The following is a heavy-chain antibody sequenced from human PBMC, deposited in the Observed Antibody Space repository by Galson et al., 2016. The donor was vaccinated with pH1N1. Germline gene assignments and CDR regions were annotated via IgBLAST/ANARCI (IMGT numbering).Heavy chain of an antibody. D-gene: IGHD6-19*01. J-gene: IGHJ4*02. CDR3: ARGHPLGSISGWV. CDR1: GYSFTSYW. CDR2: IYPFNAET. V-gene: IGHV5-51*03. Sequence: QSGAEVKKPGESLKISCQISGYSFTSYWIGWVRQMPGKGLEWMGTIYPFNAETRYSPSLQGQVTITADTSINVAYLRWSSLKASDTAVYYCARGHPLGSISGWVWGQGSLVTVSS.